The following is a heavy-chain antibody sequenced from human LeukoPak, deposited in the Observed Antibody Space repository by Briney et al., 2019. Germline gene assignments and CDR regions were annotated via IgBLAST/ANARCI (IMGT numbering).Heavy chain of an antibody. V-gene: IGHV3-74*01. CDR3: ARDLSFSPDF. CDR2: VSPDG. CDR1: GFTFRNSW. Sequence: GSLRLSCAASGFTFRNSWMHWVRQAPGKGLVWVSHVSPDGSYADSVEGRFTISRDNAKYTIFLQMNSLRAEDTAVYYCARDLSFSPDFWGRGTLVTVSS. J-gene: IGHJ4*02.